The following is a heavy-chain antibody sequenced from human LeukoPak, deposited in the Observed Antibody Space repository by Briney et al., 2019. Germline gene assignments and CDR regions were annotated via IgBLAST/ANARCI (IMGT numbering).Heavy chain of an antibody. V-gene: IGHV3-23*01. D-gene: IGHD6-19*01. CDR3: ATSRGAGNHYLDY. J-gene: IGHJ4*02. Sequence: PGGSLRLSCVASGFTFSSYAMSWVRQAPGKGLEWVSTSADHTYYADSVKGRFTISRDTSQNTLFLQMDSLRDADTAVYYCATSRGAGNHYLDYWGQGTLATVSS. CDR1: GFTFSSYA. CDR2: SADHT.